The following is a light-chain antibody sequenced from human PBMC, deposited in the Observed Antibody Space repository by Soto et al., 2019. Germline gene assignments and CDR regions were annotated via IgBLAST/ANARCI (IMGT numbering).Light chain of an antibody. J-gene: IGKJ2*01. CDR1: QSISSW. CDR3: QQYNSYSVT. V-gene: IGKV1-5*01. CDR2: DAT. Sequence: DIQMTQSPSTLSASVGDRVTITCRASQSISSWLAWYQQKQVKAPKLLIYDATSLESGVPSRFSGSGSGTEFTHTISSLQTNNFATYYCQQYNSYSVTFGQGTKLEIK.